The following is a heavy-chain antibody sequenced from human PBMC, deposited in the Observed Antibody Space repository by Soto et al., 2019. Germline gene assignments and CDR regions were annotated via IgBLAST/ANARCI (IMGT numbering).Heavy chain of an antibody. CDR2: IYSSGNT. Sequence: ETLSLTCTVSGGSTINYYWIWIRQSPGRGLEWIGNIYSSGNTKYNPSLGSRVTISIDTSKNQLSLKLNSVTAADTAVYYCARGSPPRAAIPDYWGQGTLVTSPQ. CDR1: GGSTINYY. D-gene: IGHD6-13*01. J-gene: IGHJ4*02. CDR3: ARGSPPRAAIPDY. V-gene: IGHV4-59*01.